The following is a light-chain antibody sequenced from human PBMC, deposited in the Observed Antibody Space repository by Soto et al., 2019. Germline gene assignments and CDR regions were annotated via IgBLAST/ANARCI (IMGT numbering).Light chain of an antibody. CDR3: MQGTNSPPT. V-gene: IGKV2-30*01. J-gene: IGKJ5*01. CDR2: EVS. Sequence: VVITRSSIYLPVNLGPPASVPWRPRQVLVYRDRNNYLNCFHQKPGQAPRRLIYEVSNRDSGVPDRFSGSGSGTDFTLKISRVEAEDVGVYYCMQGTNSPPTFGQGTRLEIK. CDR1: QVLVYRDRNNY.